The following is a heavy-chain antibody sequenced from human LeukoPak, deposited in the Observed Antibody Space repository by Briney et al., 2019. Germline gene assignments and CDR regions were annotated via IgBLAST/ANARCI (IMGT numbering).Heavy chain of an antibody. D-gene: IGHD2-8*02. J-gene: IGHJ5*02. CDR3: AKGKSQVGVDSASTLVDR. Sequence: PGGSLTLSCAASGFTFRNFGMHWVRQAPGKGLEWVAFIRFDGRDEYYVDSLKGRFTISRDNSKNTVYLQMNGLTSEDTALYYCAKGKSQVGVDSASTLVDRWGQGTLVIVSS. CDR1: GFTFRNFG. V-gene: IGHV3-30*02. CDR2: IRFDGRDE.